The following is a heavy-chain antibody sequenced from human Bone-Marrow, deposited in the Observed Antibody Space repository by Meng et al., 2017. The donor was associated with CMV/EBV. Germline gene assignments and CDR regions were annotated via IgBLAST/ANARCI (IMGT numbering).Heavy chain of an antibody. J-gene: IGHJ4*02. D-gene: IGHD3-22*01. CDR3: ARGIVAFDY. V-gene: IGHV4-31*03. CDR2: IYYSGST. CDR1: GGSISSGGNY. Sequence: LTCTGSGGSISSGGNYWSWIRQHPGKGLEWIGYIYYSGSTSYNPSLKSRVTVSVDTSKNQFSLKLTSVTAADTAVYYCARGIVAFDYWGQGTLVTVSS.